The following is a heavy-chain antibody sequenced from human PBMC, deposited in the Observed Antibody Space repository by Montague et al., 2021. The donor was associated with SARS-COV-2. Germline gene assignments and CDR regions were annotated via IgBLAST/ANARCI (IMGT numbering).Heavy chain of an antibody. CDR3: ASLGVVARGWFDP. Sequence: SETLSLTCTVSGGSITSNNWWSRRRQPPGKGLVWFGEMFHTGSTNSNPSSKRRVTISIDKSKNQFSLLLKSVTAADTAVYYCASLGVVARGWFDPWGQGTLVTVSS. J-gene: IGHJ5*02. CDR1: GGSITSNNW. CDR2: MFHTGST. D-gene: IGHD5-12*01. V-gene: IGHV4-4*02.